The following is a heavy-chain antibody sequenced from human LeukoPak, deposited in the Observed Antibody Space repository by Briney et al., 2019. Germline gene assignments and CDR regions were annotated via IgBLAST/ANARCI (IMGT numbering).Heavy chain of an antibody. CDR1: GFTFSSYA. V-gene: IGHV3-30-3*01. CDR3: ARAPFFSGFDF. Sequence: GRSLRLSCAASGFTFSSYAMHWVRQAPGKGLEWVAMISYDGTNKYYADSVKGRFTIPRDNSQKPLYLQMNSLRAEDTAVYSCARAPFFSGFDFWGKETLVTVS. J-gene: IGHJ4*02. CDR2: ISYDGTNK. D-gene: IGHD2-15*01.